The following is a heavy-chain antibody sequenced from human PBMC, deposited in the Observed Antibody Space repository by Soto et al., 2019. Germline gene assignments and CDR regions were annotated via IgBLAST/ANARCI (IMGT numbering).Heavy chain of an antibody. D-gene: IGHD5-12*01. J-gene: IGHJ5*02. CDR1: SGSISSSNC. V-gene: IGHV4-4*02. Sequence: SETLSLTCAVSSGSISSSNCWSSVRQPTGKGLEWIGEIYHSGSTNYNPSLKSRVTISVDKSKNQFSLKLSSVTAADTAVYYCARDAGSGYDYWFVPWGHGTLVSVS. CDR3: ARDAGSGYDYWFVP. CDR2: IYHSGST.